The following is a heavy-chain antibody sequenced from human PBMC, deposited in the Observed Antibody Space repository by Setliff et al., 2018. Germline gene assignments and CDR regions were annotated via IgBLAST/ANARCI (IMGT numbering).Heavy chain of an antibody. CDR2: INPKNGGA. J-gene: IGHJ6*02. CDR1: GYTFTSYY. V-gene: IGHV1-46*01. Sequence: EASVKVSCKASGYTFTSYYIHWVRQAPGQGLEWMGVINPKNGGATYPQNLQGRVTMTRDTSMSTVYMELSSLRFEDTAVYYCARERAGGRGFTFGAIYYYYGMDVWGQGTTVTAP. D-gene: IGHD3-16*01. CDR3: ARERAGGRGFTFGAIYYYYGMDV.